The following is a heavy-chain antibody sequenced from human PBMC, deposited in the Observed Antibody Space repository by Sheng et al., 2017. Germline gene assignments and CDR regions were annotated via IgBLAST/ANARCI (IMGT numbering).Heavy chain of an antibody. J-gene: IGHJ3*02. D-gene: IGHD7-27*01. CDR2: ISYDGSNK. CDR1: GFTFSSYP. V-gene: IGHV3-30*04. CDR3: ARENWGGDGAFDI. Sequence: QVQLVESGGGVVQPGRSLRLSCAVSGFTFSSYPMHWVRQAPGKGLEWVAVISYDGSNKYYADSGKGRFTISRDNSKNTLHLQMNSLRAEDTAVYYCARENWGGDGAFDIWGQGTMVTVSS.